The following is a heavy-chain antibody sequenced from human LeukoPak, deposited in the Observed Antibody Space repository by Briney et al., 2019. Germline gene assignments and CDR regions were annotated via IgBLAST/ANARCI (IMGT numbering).Heavy chain of an antibody. V-gene: IGHV4-61*02. Sequence: SETLSLTCTVSGGSISSGSYYWSWIRQPAGKGLEWIGRIYTSGSTNYNPSLKSRVTISVDTSKNQFSLKLSSVTAADTAVYYCARDLSSSWLESRYWFDPWGQGTLVTVSS. CDR3: ARDLSSSWLESRYWFDP. J-gene: IGHJ5*02. CDR2: IYTSGST. D-gene: IGHD6-13*01. CDR1: GGSISSGSYY.